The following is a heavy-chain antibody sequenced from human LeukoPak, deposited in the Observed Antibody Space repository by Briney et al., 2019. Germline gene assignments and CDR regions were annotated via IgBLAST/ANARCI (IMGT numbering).Heavy chain of an antibody. D-gene: IGHD2-21*01. J-gene: IGHJ4*02. Sequence: GGSLRLSCVVSGIIFRNAWMNWVRQTPGKGLEWVGLIKSKVDGGTTDYAAPVKGRFTISRDDSKNTLYLQMNSLKTEDTAVYYCTTDRLFDYWGQGTLVTVSS. CDR1: GIIFRNAW. CDR3: TTDRLFDY. CDR2: IKSKVDGGTT. V-gene: IGHV3-15*07.